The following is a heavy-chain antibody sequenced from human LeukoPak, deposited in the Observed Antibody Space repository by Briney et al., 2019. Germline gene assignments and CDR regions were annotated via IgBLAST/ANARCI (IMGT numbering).Heavy chain of an antibody. J-gene: IGHJ3*02. D-gene: IGHD2-2*01. CDR1: GFTFSSYW. Sequence: GGSLRLSCAASGFTFSSYWISWVRQAPGKGLEWVANIKQDGSEKYYVDSVKGRFTISRDNAKNSLYLQMNSLRAEDTAVYYCARENIVVVPAKDAFDIWGQGTMVTVSS. CDR2: IKQDGSEK. CDR3: ARENIVVVPAKDAFDI. V-gene: IGHV3-7*01.